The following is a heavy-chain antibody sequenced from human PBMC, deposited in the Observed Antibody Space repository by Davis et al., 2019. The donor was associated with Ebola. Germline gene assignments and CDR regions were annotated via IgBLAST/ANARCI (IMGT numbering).Heavy chain of an antibody. CDR2: FNSDGSST. CDR3: AREAAAVHFDY. D-gene: IGHD6-13*01. J-gene: IGHJ4*02. CDR1: GFTFSSYS. Sequence: GESLKLSCAASGFTFSSYSMNWVRQAPGKGLVWVSRFNSDGSSTSYADSVKGRFTISRDNAKNSLYLQMNSLRAEDTAVYYCAREAAAVHFDYWGQGTLVTVSS. V-gene: IGHV3-74*01.